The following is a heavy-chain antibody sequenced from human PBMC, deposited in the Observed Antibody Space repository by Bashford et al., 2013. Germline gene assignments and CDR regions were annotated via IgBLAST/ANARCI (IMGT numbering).Heavy chain of an antibody. CDR2: VNHSGST. D-gene: IGHD3-10*01. Sequence: SETLSLTCAVYGGSFSGYYWSWIRQPPREGAWSGLGKVNHSGSTNYNPSLKSRVTISVDTSKNQFSLKLSSVTAADTAVYYCARRARRMVRGVITNPFDYWGQGTLVTVSS. J-gene: IGHJ4*02. CDR1: GGSFSGYY. V-gene: IGHV4-34*01. CDR3: ARRARRMVRGVITNPFDY.